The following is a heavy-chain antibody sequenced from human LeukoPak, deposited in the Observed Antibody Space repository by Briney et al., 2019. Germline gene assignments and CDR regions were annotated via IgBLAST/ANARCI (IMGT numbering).Heavy chain of an antibody. V-gene: IGHV3-23*01. CDR1: GFTFTNYA. J-gene: IGHJ4*02. CDR2: ISEGVGST. CDR3: AKREKGTTGRFFDY. D-gene: IGHD4-17*01. Sequence: GGSLRLSCAASGFTFTNYAMTWVRQAPGKGLEWVSGISEGVGSTYYADSVKGRFTISRDHSKNTPYLQMNSLRAEDTALYYCAKREKGTTGRFFDYWGQGTLVTVSS.